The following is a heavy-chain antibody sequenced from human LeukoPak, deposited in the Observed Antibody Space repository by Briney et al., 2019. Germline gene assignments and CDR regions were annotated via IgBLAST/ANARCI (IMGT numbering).Heavy chain of an antibody. D-gene: IGHD2-15*01. J-gene: IGHJ5*02. CDR3: ARALDCSGGSCYSGSWWFGP. CDR1: GGSISSGDYY. V-gene: IGHV4-30-4*01. Sequence: PSETLSLTCTVSGGSISSGDYYWSWIRQPPGKGLEWIGYIYYSGSTYYNPSLKSRVTISVDTSKNQFSLKLSSVTAADTAVYYCARALDCSGGSCYSGSWWFGPWGQGTLVTVSS. CDR2: IYYSGST.